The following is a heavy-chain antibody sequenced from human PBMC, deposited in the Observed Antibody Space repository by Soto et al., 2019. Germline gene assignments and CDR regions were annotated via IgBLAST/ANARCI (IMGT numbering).Heavy chain of an antibody. CDR3: ARMNVDSYQFYYAMDV. CDR1: GFSLTTGKMG. CDR2: IFSDNER. J-gene: IGHJ6*02. D-gene: IGHD4-17*01. Sequence: SGPTLVNPTETLTLTGTVSGFSLTTGKMGVSWIRQPPGKALEWLAHIFSDNERSYSTPLQGRLTISKDTSGSQVVLSMTNVDPVDTATYYCARMNVDSYQFYYAMDVWGQGTTVTVSS. V-gene: IGHV2-26*01.